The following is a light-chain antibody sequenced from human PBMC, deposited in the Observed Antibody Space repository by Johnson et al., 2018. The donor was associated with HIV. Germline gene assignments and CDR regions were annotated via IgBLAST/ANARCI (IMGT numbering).Light chain of an antibody. CDR3: GTWDSSLSVYV. CDR2: ENN. Sequence: QSVLTQPPSVSAAPGQKVTISCSGSNSNIGNNYVSWYQQLPGTAPKLLIYENNQRSSGIPDRFSGSKSGTSATLGLTGLQTGDDADYYCGTWDSSLSVYVFGTGTKVTVL. V-gene: IGLV1-51*02. CDR1: NSNIGNNY. J-gene: IGLJ1*01.